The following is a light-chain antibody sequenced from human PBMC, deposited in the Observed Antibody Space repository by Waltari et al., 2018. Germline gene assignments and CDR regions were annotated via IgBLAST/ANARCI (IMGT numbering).Light chain of an antibody. J-gene: IGLJ3*02. V-gene: IGLV5-37*01. CDR1: IDINVGDFI. Sequence: QPVLTQPPSSSASPGDSARLTCTLPIDINVGDFIIYWYQQKPGSPPRFLLYYKSDSEKAQGSGVPSRFSGSKDASANAGILVISGLQSEDEADYYCMFWPNNVWVFGGGTKLTVL. CDR3: MFWPNNVWV. CDR2: YKSDSEK.